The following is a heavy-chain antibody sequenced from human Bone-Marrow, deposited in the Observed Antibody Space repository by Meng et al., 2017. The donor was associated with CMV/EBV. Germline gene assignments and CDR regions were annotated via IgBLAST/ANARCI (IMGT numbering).Heavy chain of an antibody. CDR3: ARDRFRPHCSSTSCYRLEWFDP. V-gene: IGHV1-18*01. CDR1: GYTFTSYG. CDR2: ISAYNGNT. J-gene: IGHJ5*02. Sequence: ASVKVSCKASGYTFTSYGISWVRQAPGQGLEWMGWISAYNGNTNYAQKLQGRVTMTTDTPTSTAYMELRSLRSDDTAVYYCARDRFRPHCSSTSCYRLEWFDPWAQGTLVTVSS. D-gene: IGHD2-2*01.